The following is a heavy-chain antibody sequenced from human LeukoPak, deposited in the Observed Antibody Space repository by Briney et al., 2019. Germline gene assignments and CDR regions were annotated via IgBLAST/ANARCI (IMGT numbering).Heavy chain of an antibody. Sequence: PGGSLRLSCAASGFTFGTSAMSWVRQAPGKGLEWVACVSGSGGSTYYADSAKGRFTISSDNSKHTLYLHMNSLRAEDTAIYYCAKDRERLLLSFHYWGQGTMVTVSS. CDR3: AKDRERLLLSFHY. CDR2: VSGSGGST. V-gene: IGHV3-23*01. CDR1: GFTFGTSA. J-gene: IGHJ4*02. D-gene: IGHD3-22*01.